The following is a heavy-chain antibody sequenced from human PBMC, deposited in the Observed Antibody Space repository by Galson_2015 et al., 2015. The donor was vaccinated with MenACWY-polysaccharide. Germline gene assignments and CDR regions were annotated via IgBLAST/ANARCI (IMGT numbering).Heavy chain of an antibody. Sequence: SLRLSCAASGFTFSSYTMTWVRQAPGKGLEWVSAIGGSGGITYYADSVKGRFTISRDNSKNTLYLEMNSLRAEDTAVYYCAKFTTGGWHVEFDYWGQGTLVTVSS. CDR2: IGGSGGIT. D-gene: IGHD6-19*01. CDR1: GFTFSSYT. J-gene: IGHJ4*02. V-gene: IGHV3-23*01. CDR3: AKFTTGGWHVEFDY.